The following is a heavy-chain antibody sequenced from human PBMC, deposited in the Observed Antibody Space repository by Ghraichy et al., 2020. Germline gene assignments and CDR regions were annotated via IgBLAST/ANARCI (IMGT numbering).Heavy chain of an antibody. J-gene: IGHJ3*02. CDR2: INHSGST. CDR3: ARGGGEVIVVVPAATSTDAFDI. D-gene: IGHD2-2*01. CDR1: GGSFSGYY. Sequence: SETLSLTCAVYGGSFSGYYWSWIRQPPGKGLEWIGEINHSGSTNYNPSLKSRVTISVDTSKNQFSLKLSSVTAADTAVYYCARGGGEVIVVVPAATSTDAFDIWGQGTMVTVSS. V-gene: IGHV4-34*01.